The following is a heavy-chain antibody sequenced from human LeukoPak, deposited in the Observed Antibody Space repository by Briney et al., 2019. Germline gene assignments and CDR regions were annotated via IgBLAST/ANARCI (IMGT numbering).Heavy chain of an antibody. V-gene: IGHV4-59*01. CDR1: GGSISSYY. J-gene: IGHJ4*02. CDR2: IYYSGTT. D-gene: IGHD6-13*01. Sequence: PSETLSLTCTVSGGSISSYYWSWIRQPPGKGLEWIGYIYYSGTTNYNPSLKSRVTISIDTSKNQFSLKLSSVTAADTAVYYCARGVYIAAAQYAYWGQGTLVTVSS. CDR3: ARGVYIAAAQYAY.